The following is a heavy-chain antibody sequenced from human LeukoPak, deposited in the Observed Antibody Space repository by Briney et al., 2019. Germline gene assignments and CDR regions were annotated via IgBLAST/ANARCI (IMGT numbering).Heavy chain of an antibody. CDR2: ISDSGGST. CDR1: GFTFSSYS. Sequence: GGSLRLSCAASGFTFSSYSMNWVRQAPGKGLEWVSGISDSGGSTYYADSVKGRFTISRDNFKNTLYLQMNSLRAEDTAVYYCAKAVGSSSSLMDCWGQGTLVTVSS. V-gene: IGHV3-23*01. CDR3: AKAVGSSSSLMDC. J-gene: IGHJ4*02. D-gene: IGHD6-6*01.